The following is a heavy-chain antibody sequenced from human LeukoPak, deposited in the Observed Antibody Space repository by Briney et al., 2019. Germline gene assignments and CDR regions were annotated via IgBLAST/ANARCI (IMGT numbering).Heavy chain of an antibody. J-gene: IGHJ6*02. CDR1: GGTFSSYA. V-gene: IGHV1-69*04. CDR3: ARDGMDTAMAHYYYGMDV. D-gene: IGHD5-18*01. CDR2: IIPILGIA. Sequence: SVKVSCKASGGTFSSYAISWVRQAPGQGLEWMGRIIPILGIANYAQKFQGRVTITADKSTSTAYMKLSSLRSEDTAVYYCARDGMDTAMAHYYYGMDVWGQGTTVTVSS.